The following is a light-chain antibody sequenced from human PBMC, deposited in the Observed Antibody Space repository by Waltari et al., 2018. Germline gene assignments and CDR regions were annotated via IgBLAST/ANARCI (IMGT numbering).Light chain of an antibody. Sequence: QSVLTQPPSASGTPGQRVTISCSGSRSNIGNNNVYWYQQLPGTAPKLACYRNNQRASGGPDRFSGSKSGTSVSLAFSGLRSEDEADYYCAAWDDSLSAWVFGGGTKLTVL. CDR2: RNN. CDR1: RSNIGNNN. V-gene: IGLV1-47*01. J-gene: IGLJ3*02. CDR3: AAWDDSLSAWV.